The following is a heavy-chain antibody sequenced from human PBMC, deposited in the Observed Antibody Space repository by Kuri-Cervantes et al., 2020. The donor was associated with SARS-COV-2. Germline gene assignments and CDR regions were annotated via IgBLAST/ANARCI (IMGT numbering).Heavy chain of an antibody. D-gene: IGHD6-6*01. CDR2: ISSSSYI. CDR3: ARDRGKIAARIYYYYGMDV. V-gene: IGHV3-21*01. CDR1: GFTFSSYS. J-gene: IGHJ6*02. Sequence: GGSLRPSCAASGFTFSSYSMNWVRQAPGKGLEWVSSISSSSYIYYADSVKGRFTISRDNAKNSLYLQMNSLRAEDTAVYYCARDRGKIAARIYYYYGMDVWGQGTTVTVSS.